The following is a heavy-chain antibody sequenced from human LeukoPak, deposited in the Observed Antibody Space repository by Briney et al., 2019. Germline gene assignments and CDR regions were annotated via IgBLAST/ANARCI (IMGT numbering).Heavy chain of an antibody. J-gene: IGHJ6*03. CDR2: IYYSGST. V-gene: IGHV4-59*01. Sequence: SETLSLTCTVSGGSISSYYWSWIRQPPGKGLEWIGYIYYSGSTNYNPSLKSRVTISVDTSKNQFSLKLSSVTAADTAVYFCARTAEGGYTYDYFYYYYMDVWGKGTTVIISS. D-gene: IGHD5-18*01. CDR3: ARTAEGGYTYDYFYYYYMDV. CDR1: GGSISSYY.